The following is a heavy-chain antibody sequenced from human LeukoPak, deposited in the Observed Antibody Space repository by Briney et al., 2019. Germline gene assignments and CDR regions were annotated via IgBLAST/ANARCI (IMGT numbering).Heavy chain of an antibody. CDR3: ARYSSGWYSNYFDY. V-gene: IGHV3-21*01. Sequence: GGSLRLSCAASGFTFSSYSMSWVRQAPGKGLEWVSSISSSSSYIYYADSVKGRFTISRDNAKNSLYLQMNSLRAEDTAVYYCARYSSGWYSNYFDYWGQGTLVTVSS. CDR2: ISSSSSYI. J-gene: IGHJ4*02. CDR1: GFTFSSYS. D-gene: IGHD6-19*01.